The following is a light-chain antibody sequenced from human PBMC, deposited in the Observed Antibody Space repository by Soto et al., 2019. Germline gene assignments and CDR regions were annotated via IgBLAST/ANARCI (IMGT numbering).Light chain of an antibody. CDR2: AAS. Sequence: DIQMTQSPSTLSGSVGDRVTITCRASQGISSYLAWYQQKPGKAPKLLIYAASTLQSGVPSRFSGSGSGTEFTLTISSLQPDDFATYYCQQYNIYKITFGQGTRLEIK. V-gene: IGKV1-9*01. CDR1: QGISSY. CDR3: QQYNIYKIT. J-gene: IGKJ5*01.